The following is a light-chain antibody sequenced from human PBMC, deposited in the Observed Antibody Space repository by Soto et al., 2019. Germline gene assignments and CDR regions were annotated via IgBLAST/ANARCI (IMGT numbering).Light chain of an antibody. CDR2: GAS. J-gene: IGKJ2*01. CDR3: QQYGSAPYT. CDR1: QSVSSSY. Sequence: DIVLTQSPGTLSLSPGERATLSCRASQSVSSSYLAWYQQKPGQAPRLLIYGASSRATGIPDRFSGSGSGTDLTLTISRVEPEDFAVYYCQQYGSAPYTFGKGTKLEIK. V-gene: IGKV3-20*01.